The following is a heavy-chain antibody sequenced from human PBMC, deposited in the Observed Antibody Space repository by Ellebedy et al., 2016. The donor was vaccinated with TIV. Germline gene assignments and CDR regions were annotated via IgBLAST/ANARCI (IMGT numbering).Heavy chain of an antibody. Sequence: SETLSLXXTVSGDSVSRRSYYWSWIRQSPGQGLEWIGYIYSSGSTKYNPSLKSRLTISADTSKKHFSLRLNSATAADTAVYYCTYGINSDAFDIWGHGTLVTVSS. D-gene: IGHD3-10*01. CDR2: IYSSGST. V-gene: IGHV4-61*03. CDR1: GDSVSRRSYY. J-gene: IGHJ3*02. CDR3: TYGINSDAFDI.